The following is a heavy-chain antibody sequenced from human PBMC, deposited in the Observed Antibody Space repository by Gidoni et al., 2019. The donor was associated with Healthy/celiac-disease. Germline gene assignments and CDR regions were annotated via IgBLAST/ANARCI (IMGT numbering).Heavy chain of an antibody. CDR1: GGSTSSYY. D-gene: IGHD1-7*01. J-gene: IGHJ6*02. CDR3: ARGDRRTTPYGMDV. Sequence: QVQLQESGPGLVKPSETLSLTCPVSGGSTSSYYWSWIRQPAGKGLEWIGRIYTIGSTNYNPSLKSRVTMSVDTSKNQFSLKLSSVTAADTAVYYCARGDRRTTPYGMDVWGQGTTVTVSS. V-gene: IGHV4-4*07. CDR2: IYTIGST.